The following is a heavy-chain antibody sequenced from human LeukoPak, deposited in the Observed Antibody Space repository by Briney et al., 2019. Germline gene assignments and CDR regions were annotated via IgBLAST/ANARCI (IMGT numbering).Heavy chain of an antibody. Sequence: ASVKVSCKASGYTFTSYGISWVRQAPGQGLEWMGWISAYNGNTNYAQKFQGRVTMTRDTSISTAYMELSRLRSDDTAVYYCARDHVAAAGINYYYMDVWGKGTTVTISS. V-gene: IGHV1-18*01. CDR3: ARDHVAAAGINYYYMDV. CDR2: ISAYNGNT. D-gene: IGHD6-13*01. CDR1: GYTFTSYG. J-gene: IGHJ6*03.